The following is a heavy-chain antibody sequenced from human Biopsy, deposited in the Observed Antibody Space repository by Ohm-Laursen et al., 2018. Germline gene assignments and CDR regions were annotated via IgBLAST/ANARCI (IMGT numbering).Heavy chain of an antibody. V-gene: IGHV1-18*01. D-gene: IGHD1-14*01. CDR2: INTEIGNT. CDR1: GYTFTSYG. J-gene: IGHJ6*02. Sequence: ASVKVSCKASGYTFTSYGISWVRQAPGPGLEWMGWINTEIGNTIYAQNLQGRVTMTADTSTSTAYMEVTSLRSDDTAVYYCARAKLEPVYYYYGMGVWGQGTTVTVSS. CDR3: ARAKLEPVYYYYGMGV.